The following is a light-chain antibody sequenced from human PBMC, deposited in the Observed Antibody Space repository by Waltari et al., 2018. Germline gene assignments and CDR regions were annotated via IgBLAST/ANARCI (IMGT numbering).Light chain of an antibody. CDR2: LIS. J-gene: IGKJ1*01. CDR3: MQARQTPWT. CDR1: QSLLHSSGNTF. V-gene: IGKV2-28*01. Sequence: IVMTQSPLSLSVTPGEPASISCRSSQSLLHSSGNTFLDWYLQKPGQSPQLLIYLISNRASGVPDRFSGSGLGTDFTLKISRVEAEDVGVYFCMQARQTPWTFGQGTKVEIK.